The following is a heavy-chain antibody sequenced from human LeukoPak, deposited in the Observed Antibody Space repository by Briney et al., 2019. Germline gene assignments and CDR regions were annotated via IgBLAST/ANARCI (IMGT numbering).Heavy chain of an antibody. CDR3: ARDSLYYDYVWGSYRPFDY. D-gene: IGHD3-16*02. CDR2: ISAYNGNT. CDR1: GYTFTSSG. J-gene: IGHJ4*02. Sequence: GASVKVSCKASGYTFTSSGISWVRQAPGQGLEWMGWISAYNGNTNYAQKLQGRVTMTTDTSTSTAYMELRSLRSDDTAVYYCARDSLYYDYVWGSYRPFDYWGQGTLVTVSS. V-gene: IGHV1-18*01.